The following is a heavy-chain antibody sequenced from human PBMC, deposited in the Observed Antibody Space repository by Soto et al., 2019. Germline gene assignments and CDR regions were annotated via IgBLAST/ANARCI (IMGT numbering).Heavy chain of an antibody. V-gene: IGHV3-7*01. CDR2: IKQDGSEK. D-gene: IGHD2-2*01. J-gene: IGHJ3*02. CDR1: GFTFSSYW. Sequence: GGSLRLSCAASGFTFSSYWMSWVRQAPGKGLEWVANIKQDGSEKYYVDSVKGRFTISRDNAKNSLYLQMNSLRAEDTAVYYCARDSGDCSSTSCYGQDAFDIWGQGTMVTVSS. CDR3: ARDSGDCSSTSCYGQDAFDI.